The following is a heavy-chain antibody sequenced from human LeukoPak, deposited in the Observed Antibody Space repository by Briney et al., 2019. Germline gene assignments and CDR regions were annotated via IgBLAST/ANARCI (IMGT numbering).Heavy chain of an antibody. D-gene: IGHD3-3*01. CDR1: GGSISSYY. CDR3: ARLGTYYDFWSGYYTPNWFDP. V-gene: IGHV4-59*01. CDR2: IYYSGST. Sequence: SETLSLTCTVSGGSISSYYWSWIRQPPGKGLEWIGYIYYSGSTNYNPSLKSRVTISVDTSKNQFSLKLSSVTAADTAVYYCARLGTYYDFWSGYYTPNWFDPWGQGTLVTVSS. J-gene: IGHJ5*02.